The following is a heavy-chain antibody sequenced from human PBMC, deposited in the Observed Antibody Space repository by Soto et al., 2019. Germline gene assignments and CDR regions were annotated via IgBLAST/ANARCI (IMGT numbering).Heavy chain of an antibody. V-gene: IGHV3-15*01. CDR3: TTPRPGLLWFGAYYYYYGMDV. CDR2: IKSKTDGGTT. J-gene: IGHJ6*02. Sequence: NPGGSLRLSCAASGFTFSNAWMSWVRQAPGKGLEWVGRIKSKTDGGTTDYAAPVKGRFTISRDDSKNTLYLQMNSLKTEDTAVYYCTTPRPGLLWFGAYYYYYGMDVWGQWTTVTVSS. CDR1: GFTFSNAW. D-gene: IGHD3-10*01.